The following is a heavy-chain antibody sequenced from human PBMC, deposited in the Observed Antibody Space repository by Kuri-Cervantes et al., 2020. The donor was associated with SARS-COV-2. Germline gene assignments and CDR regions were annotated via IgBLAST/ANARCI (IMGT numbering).Heavy chain of an antibody. J-gene: IGHJ1*01. V-gene: IGHV4-34*01. Sequence: GSLRLSCAASGFTFSGYSMNWVRQAPGKGLEWIGEVNHNGGANYNPSLRSRVTISVDTSKTQFSLSLSSVTAADTAVYYCARGAGYWDEYFQHWGQGTLVTVSS. CDR1: GFTFSGYS. D-gene: IGHD2-15*01. CDR2: VNHNGGA. CDR3: ARGAGYWDEYFQH.